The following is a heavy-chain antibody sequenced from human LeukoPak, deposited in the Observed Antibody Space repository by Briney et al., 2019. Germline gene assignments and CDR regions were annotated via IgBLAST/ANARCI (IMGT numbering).Heavy chain of an antibody. Sequence: GGSLRLSCAASGFTFSSYGMHWVRQAPGKGLEWVAFIWYDGGNKYYADSVRGRFTISRDNSKNTLYLQMNSLRAEDTAVYYCARDAWPCSSSWSDYWGQGTLVTVSS. J-gene: IGHJ4*02. CDR3: ARDAWPCSSSWSDY. V-gene: IGHV3-33*01. D-gene: IGHD6-13*01. CDR2: IWYDGGNK. CDR1: GFTFSSYG.